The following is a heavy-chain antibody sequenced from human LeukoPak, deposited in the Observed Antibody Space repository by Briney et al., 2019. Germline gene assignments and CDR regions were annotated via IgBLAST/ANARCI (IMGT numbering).Heavy chain of an antibody. CDR3: AAGVVIPGS. V-gene: IGHV4-30-2*01. CDR2: VSQSGNA. Sequence: PSQTLSLTCTFSGDSISSRNYYWSWIRQPLGKGLEWVGYVSQSGNAYSNPPLSSRVTISIDRSKNQFSLRLTSMTAADTAVYYCAAGVVIPGSWGQGILVTVSS. D-gene: IGHD3-16*02. CDR1: GDSISSRNYY. J-gene: IGHJ4*02.